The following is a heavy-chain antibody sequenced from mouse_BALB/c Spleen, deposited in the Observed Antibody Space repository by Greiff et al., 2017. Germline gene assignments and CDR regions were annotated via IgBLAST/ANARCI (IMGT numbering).Heavy chain of an antibody. Sequence: QVQLQQPGAELVKPGTSVKLSCKASGYNFTSYWINWVKLRPGQGLEWIGDIYPGSGSTNYNEKFKSKATLTVDTSSSTAYMQLSSLASEDSALYYCARATYYRYGYAMDYWGQGTSVTVSS. CDR1: GYNFTSYW. J-gene: IGHJ4*01. CDR3: ARATYYRYGYAMDY. CDR2: IYPGSGST. V-gene: IGHV1-55*01. D-gene: IGHD2-14*01.